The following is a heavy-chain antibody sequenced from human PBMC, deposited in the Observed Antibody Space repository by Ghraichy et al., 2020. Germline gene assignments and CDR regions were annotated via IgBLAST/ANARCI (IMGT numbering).Heavy chain of an antibody. D-gene: IGHD3-16*01. J-gene: IGHJ6*02. CDR2: IYSGGST. CDR3: ARDLGGGPMDV. CDR1: GFTVSSNY. V-gene: IGHV3-53*01. Sequence: GGSLRLSCAASGFTVSSNYMSWVRQAPGKGLKWVSLIYSGGSTYYADSVKGRFTISRDNSKNTLYLQMNSLRAEDTAVYYCARDLGGGPMDVWGQGTTVTVSS.